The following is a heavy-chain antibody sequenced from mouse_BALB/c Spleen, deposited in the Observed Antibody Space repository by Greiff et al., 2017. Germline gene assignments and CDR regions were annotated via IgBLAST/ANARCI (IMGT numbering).Heavy chain of an antibody. CDR1: GFNIKDYY. CDR3: ANRYDKAGFAY. CDR2: IDPENGNT. V-gene: IGHV14-1*02. Sequence: VQLQQSGAELVRPGALVKLSCKASGFNIKDYYMHWVKQRPEQGLEWIGWIDPENGNTIYDPKFQGKASITADTSSNTAYLQLSSLTSEDTAVYYCANRYDKAGFAYWGQGTLVTVSA. J-gene: IGHJ3*01. D-gene: IGHD2-14*01.